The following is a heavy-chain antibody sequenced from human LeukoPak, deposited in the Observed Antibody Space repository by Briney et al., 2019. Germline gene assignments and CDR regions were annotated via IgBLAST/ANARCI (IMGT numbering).Heavy chain of an antibody. V-gene: IGHV3-33*01. J-gene: IGHJ4*02. Sequence: PGRSLRLSCAASGFTFSSYGMHWVHQAPGKGLEWVAVIWYDGSNKYYADSVKGRFTISRDNSKNTLYLQMNSLRAEDTAVYYCARDPSRPYSSSWLDYWGQGTLVTVSS. D-gene: IGHD6-13*01. CDR1: GFTFSSYG. CDR2: IWYDGSNK. CDR3: ARDPSRPYSSSWLDY.